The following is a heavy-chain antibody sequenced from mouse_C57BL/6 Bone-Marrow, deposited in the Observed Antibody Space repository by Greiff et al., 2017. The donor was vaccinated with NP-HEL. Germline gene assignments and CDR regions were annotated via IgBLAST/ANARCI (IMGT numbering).Heavy chain of an antibody. J-gene: IGHJ2*01. V-gene: IGHV6-3*01. CDR1: GFTFSNYW. CDR2: IRLKSDNYAT. CDR3: TGGTTVVAHFDY. D-gene: IGHD1-1*01. Sequence: VQLKESGGGLVQPGGSMKLSCVASGFTFSNYWMNWVRQSPEKGLEWVAQIRLKSDNYATHYAESVKGRFTISRDDSKSSVYLQMNNLRAEDTGIYYCTGGTTVVAHFDYWGQGTTLTVSS.